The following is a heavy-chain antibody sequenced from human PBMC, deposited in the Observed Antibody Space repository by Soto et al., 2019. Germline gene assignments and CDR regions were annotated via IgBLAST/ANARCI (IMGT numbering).Heavy chain of an antibody. CDR3: THSTNGYGGTVLLY. CDR1: GFSLSTTGVA. CDR2: IYWNDDK. V-gene: IGHV2-5*01. Sequence: QITLKESGPTLVQPTQTLTLTCTFSGFSLSTTGVAVGWVRQPPGKALNWLALIYWNDDKRYSPSLQSRLTITKDTSKNQVVLIMTNMDPVDTATYYCTHSTNGYGGTVLLYWGQGTLVTVSS. J-gene: IGHJ4*02. D-gene: IGHD5-12*01.